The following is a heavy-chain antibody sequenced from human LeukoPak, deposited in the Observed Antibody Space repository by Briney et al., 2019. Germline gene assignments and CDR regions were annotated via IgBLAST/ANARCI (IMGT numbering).Heavy chain of an antibody. D-gene: IGHD1-20*01. V-gene: IGHV3-43D*04. J-gene: IGHJ5*02. CDR3: TKENNWNGNWFDP. CDR2: INWDGGTT. Sequence: GGSLRLXCAASGFTFDDSAMHWVRQAPGKDLEWLSLINWDGGTTYYADSVKGRFTISRDNSKNSLYLQMNSLRVEDTALYYCTKENNWNGNWFDPWGQGTLVTVSS. CDR1: GFTFDDSA.